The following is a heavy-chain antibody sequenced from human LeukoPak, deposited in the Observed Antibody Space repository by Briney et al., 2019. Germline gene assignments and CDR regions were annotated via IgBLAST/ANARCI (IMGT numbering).Heavy chain of an antibody. V-gene: IGHV1-69*05. CDR1: GGTFSSYA. D-gene: IGHD3-3*01. J-gene: IGHJ6*03. CDR2: IIPIFGTA. Sequence: ASVKVSCKASGGTFSSYAISWVRQAPGQGLEWMGGIIPIFGTANYALKFQGRVTITTDESTSTAYMELSSLRSEDTAVYYCARGAASSDFWSGYYYYYMDVWGKGTTVTVSS. CDR3: ARGAASSDFWSGYYYYYMDV.